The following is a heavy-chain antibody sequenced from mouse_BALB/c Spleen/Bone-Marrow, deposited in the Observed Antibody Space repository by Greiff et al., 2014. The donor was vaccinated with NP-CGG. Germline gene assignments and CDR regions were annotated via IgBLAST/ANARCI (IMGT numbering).Heavy chain of an antibody. Sequence: QVQLKQSGAELARPGASVKLSCKASGYTFTSYWMQWVKQRPGQGLEWIGAIYPGDGDTRNTQKFKGKATLTADKSSSTAYMQLSSLASEDSAVYYCARNYYYGSSWSAMDYWGRGTSVTVSS. V-gene: IGHV1-87*01. D-gene: IGHD1-1*01. J-gene: IGHJ4*01. CDR1: GYTFTSYW. CDR3: ARNYYYGSSWSAMDY. CDR2: IYPGDGDT.